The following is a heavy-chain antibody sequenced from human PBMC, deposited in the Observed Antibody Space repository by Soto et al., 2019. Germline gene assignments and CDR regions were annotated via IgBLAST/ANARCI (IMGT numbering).Heavy chain of an antibody. Sequence: QVQLVQSGGEVKKAGASVKVSCKASGYTLTNYGISWVRQAPGQGLEWMGWINVYNGNTKYAQKVQGRVTMTTDTSTSTAYMELRSLRSDDTAVYYCARGVGSGSYYNQYNWFDPWGQGTQVTVPS. CDR1: GYTLTNYG. CDR2: INVYNGNT. J-gene: IGHJ5*02. V-gene: IGHV1-18*01. CDR3: ARGVGSGSYYNQYNWFDP. D-gene: IGHD3-10*01.